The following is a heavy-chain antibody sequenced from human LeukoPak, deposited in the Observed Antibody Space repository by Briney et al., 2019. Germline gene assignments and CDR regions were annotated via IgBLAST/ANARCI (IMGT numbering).Heavy chain of an antibody. CDR3: ARPTDTAMPLADY. J-gene: IGHJ4*02. V-gene: IGHV3-74*01. D-gene: IGHD5-18*01. Sequence: GGSLRLSCAASGFTFSSYWMHWVRQAPGKGLVWVSRTNSDGSSTSYADSVKGRFTISRDNAKNTLYLQMNSLRAEDTAVYYCARPTDTAMPLADYWGQGTLVTVSS. CDR1: GFTFSSYW. CDR2: TNSDGSST.